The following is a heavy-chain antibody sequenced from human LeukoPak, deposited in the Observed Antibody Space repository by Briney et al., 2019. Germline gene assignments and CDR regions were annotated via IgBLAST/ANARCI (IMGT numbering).Heavy chain of an antibody. J-gene: IGHJ3*02. CDR1: GYTFNSYD. CDR3: ARGQSGCYYAFWNDAFDI. D-gene: IGHD1-26*01. CDR2: MNPNSGNT. V-gene: IGHV1-8*01. Sequence: ASVKVSCKASGYTFNSYDINWVRQATGQGLEWMGWMNPNSGNTDYAQKFQGRVTMTWNTSISTAYMELSSLKSEDTAVYYCARGQSGCYYAFWNDAFDIWGQGTVVTVSS.